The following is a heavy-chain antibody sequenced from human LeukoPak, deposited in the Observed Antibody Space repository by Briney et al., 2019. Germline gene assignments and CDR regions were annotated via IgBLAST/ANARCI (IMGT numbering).Heavy chain of an antibody. CDR3: ARDLGGNSHFDS. V-gene: IGHV4-59*01. CDR1: YASISSYY. CDR2: IYYTGTT. D-gene: IGHD4-23*01. Sequence: SETLSLTFTLSYASISSYYWTWVRHPPGNGLEWIANIYYTGTTAVNPSLKSRATILVDIPKNQFSLRLKSVTAADTAVYYCARDLGGNSHFDSWGQGTLVTVAS. J-gene: IGHJ4*02.